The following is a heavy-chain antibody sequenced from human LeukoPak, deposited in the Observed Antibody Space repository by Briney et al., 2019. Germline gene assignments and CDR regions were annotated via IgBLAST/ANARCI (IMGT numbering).Heavy chain of an antibody. J-gene: IGHJ4*02. CDR3: AREWKKTGAFDY. CDR2: INTDGSST. CDR1: GFTFSSFW. V-gene: IGHV3-74*01. Sequence: GGSLRLSCAASGFTFSSFWMHWVGQAPGKGLVWVSFINTDGSSTTYADSVKGRFTVSRDNAKNTLYLQMSGLRAEDTAVYYCAREWKKTGAFDYWGQGTLVTVSS. D-gene: IGHD1-1*01.